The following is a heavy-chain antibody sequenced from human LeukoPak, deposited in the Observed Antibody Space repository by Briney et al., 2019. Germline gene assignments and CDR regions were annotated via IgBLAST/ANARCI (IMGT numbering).Heavy chain of an antibody. D-gene: IGHD6-6*01. V-gene: IGHV3-21*01. CDR1: GFTFSSYS. J-gene: IGHJ4*02. CDR3: ATGSIAARDFDY. Sequence: PGGSLRLSCAASGFTFSSYSMNWVRQAPGKGLEWVSSISSSSYIYYADSVKGRFTISRDNAKNSLYLQMNSLRAEDTAVYYCATGSIAARDFDYWGQGTLVTVSS. CDR2: ISSSSYI.